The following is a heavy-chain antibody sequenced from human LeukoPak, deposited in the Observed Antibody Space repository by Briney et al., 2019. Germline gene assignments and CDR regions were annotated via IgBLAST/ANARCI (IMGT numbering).Heavy chain of an antibody. CDR2: INHSGST. CDR1: GGSFSGYY. V-gene: IGHV4-34*01. J-gene: IGHJ5*02. D-gene: IGHD5-18*01. Sequence: PSETLSLTCAVYGGSFSGYYWSWIRQPPGKGLEWIGEINHSGSTNYNPSPKSRVTISVDTSKNQFPLKLSSVTAADTAVYYCARHLGYSYGYVWFDPWGQGTLVTVSS. CDR3: ARHLGYSYGYVWFDP.